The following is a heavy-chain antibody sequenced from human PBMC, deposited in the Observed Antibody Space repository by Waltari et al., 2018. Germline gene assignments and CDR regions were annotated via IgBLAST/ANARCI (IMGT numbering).Heavy chain of an antibody. V-gene: IGHV4-61*02. J-gene: IGHJ1*01. CDR3: ARGRGQQLVLYFQH. CDR1: GGSISSGSYS. CDR2: IYTSGST. Sequence: QVQLQESGPGLVKPSQTLSLTCTVSGGSISSGSYSWSWIRQPAGKGLEWIGRIYTSGSTNYNPSLKSRVTISVDTSKNQFSLKLSSVTAADTAVYYCARGRGQQLVLYFQHWGQGTLVTVSS. D-gene: IGHD6-13*01.